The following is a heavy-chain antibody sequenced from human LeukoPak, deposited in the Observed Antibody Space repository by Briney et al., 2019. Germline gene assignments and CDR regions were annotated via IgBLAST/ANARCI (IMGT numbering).Heavy chain of an antibody. CDR2: IIPIFGTA. CDR1: GGTFSSYG. Sequence: SVKVSCKASGGTFSSYGISWVRQAPGQGLEWMGGIIPIFGTANYAQKFQGRVTITADESTSTAYMELSSLGSEDTAVYYCARLDEYSSSSRYYGMDVWGQGTTVTVSS. J-gene: IGHJ6*02. V-gene: IGHV1-69*13. D-gene: IGHD6-6*01. CDR3: ARLDEYSSSSRYYGMDV.